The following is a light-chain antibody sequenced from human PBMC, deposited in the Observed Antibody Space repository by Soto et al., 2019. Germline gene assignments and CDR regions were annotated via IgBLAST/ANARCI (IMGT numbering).Light chain of an antibody. CDR1: QSLLHSNGYNY. CDR2: LGS. J-gene: IGKJ1*01. CDR3: MQARQTPLT. V-gene: IGKV2-28*01. Sequence: DIVMTQSPLSLPVTPGEPASISCRSSQSLLHSNGYNYLDWYLQKPGQCPQLLVYLGSNRASGVPDRFSGSGSGTDFTLKISRVEAEAVGVYYCMQARQTPLTFGQGTKVEIK.